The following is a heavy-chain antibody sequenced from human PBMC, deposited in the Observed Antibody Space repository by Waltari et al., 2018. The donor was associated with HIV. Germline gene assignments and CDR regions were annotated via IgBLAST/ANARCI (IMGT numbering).Heavy chain of an antibody. J-gene: IGHJ6*02. D-gene: IGHD1-26*01. CDR1: GFTFTNYW. V-gene: IGHV3-7*01. CDR2: IKDDGSEK. Sequence: EVQLMESGGGLVQSGGSLRLSCAASGFTFTNYWMRWVRQTPGKELEWVDYIKDDGSEKYYMGSVKGRFTISRDNAKNSMFLQMNSLRAEDTAVYYCARIGTFPHNYAIDFWGQGTTVTVSS. CDR3: ARIGTFPHNYAIDF.